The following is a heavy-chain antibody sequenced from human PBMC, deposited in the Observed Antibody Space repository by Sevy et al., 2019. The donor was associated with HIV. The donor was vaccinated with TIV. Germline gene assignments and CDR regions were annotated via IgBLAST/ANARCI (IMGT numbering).Heavy chain of an antibody. CDR1: GFTFDDYT. CDR2: ISWDGGST. D-gene: IGHD6-13*01. V-gene: IGHV3-43*01. J-gene: IGHJ4*02. Sequence: GGSLRLSCAASGFTFDDYTMHWVRQAPGKGLEWVSLISWDGGSTYYADSVKGRFTISRDNSKNSLYLQMNSLRTEDTALHYCAKDIRSSWGIDYWGQGTLVTVSS. CDR3: AKDIRSSWGIDY.